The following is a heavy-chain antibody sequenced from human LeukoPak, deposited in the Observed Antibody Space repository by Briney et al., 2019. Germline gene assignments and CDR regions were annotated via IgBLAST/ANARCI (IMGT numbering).Heavy chain of an antibody. J-gene: IGHJ4*02. Sequence: GGSLRLSCAASGFTFSSYWMSWVRQAPGKGLEWVSSISSSSTYIYYADLVKGRFTISRDNAKNSLYLQMNSLSAEDTAVYYCGHCTTTSCYAGGHWGQGTLVTVSS. V-gene: IGHV3-21*01. CDR3: GHCTTTSCYAGGH. CDR2: ISSSSTYI. D-gene: IGHD2-2*01. CDR1: GFTFSSYW.